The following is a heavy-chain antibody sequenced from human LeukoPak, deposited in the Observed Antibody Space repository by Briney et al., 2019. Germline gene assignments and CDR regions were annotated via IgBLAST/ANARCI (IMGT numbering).Heavy chain of an antibody. Sequence: PGGSPRLSCAASGFSFSDYAMHWVRQAPGKGLEWVAVISYGGSNKYYGDSVKGRFAISRDNSKNTLYLQMNSPRPEDTAVYYCAKDVSRGSGALGDYWGQGTLVTVSS. CDR2: ISYGGSNK. D-gene: IGHD3-10*01. V-gene: IGHV3-30*18. J-gene: IGHJ4*02. CDR1: GFSFSDYA. CDR3: AKDVSRGSGALGDY.